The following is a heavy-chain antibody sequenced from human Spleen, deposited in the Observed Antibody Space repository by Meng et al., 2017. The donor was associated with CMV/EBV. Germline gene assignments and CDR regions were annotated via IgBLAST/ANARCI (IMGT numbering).Heavy chain of an antibody. D-gene: IGHD2-2*01. J-gene: IGHJ4*02. Sequence: GGSLRLSCAVSGFTFSRHNMNWVRQAPGKGLEWVSSISPSSSHIYYADSVKGRFTISRDNAKESLYLQMNSLKAEDTAVYYCARAGYCSSTSCYGEYYFDYWGQGTLVTVSS. CDR3: ARAGYCSSTSCYGEYYFDY. CDR2: ISPSSSHI. CDR1: GFTFSRHN. V-gene: IGHV3-21*01.